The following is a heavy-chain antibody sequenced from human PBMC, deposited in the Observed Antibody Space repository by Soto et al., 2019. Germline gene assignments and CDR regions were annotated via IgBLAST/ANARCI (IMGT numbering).Heavy chain of an antibody. D-gene: IGHD3-3*02. CDR3: TRTPTFSLGFYYYGMDV. V-gene: IGHV5-51*01. CDR1: GYSFNNYW. CDR2: IYPGDSDT. Sequence: GESLKISCNGSGYSFNNYWVAWVRQTPGRGLEWMGIIYPGDSDTGYSPSFQGQVTISADRSMSTAYLQWSSLKASDTAIYYCTRTPTFSLGFYYYGMDVWGQGTTVTVSS. J-gene: IGHJ6*02.